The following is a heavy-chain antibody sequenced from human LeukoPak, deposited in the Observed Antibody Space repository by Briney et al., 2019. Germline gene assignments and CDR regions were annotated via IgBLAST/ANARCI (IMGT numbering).Heavy chain of an antibody. J-gene: IGHJ4*02. D-gene: IGHD2-2*01. CDR2: IYYSGST. CDR1: GGSISSSSYY. Sequence: SETLSLTCTVSGGSISSSSYYWGWLRQPPGKGLEWIGSIYYSGSTYYNPSLKSRVTISVDTSKNQFSLKLSSVTAADTAVYYCARSPIVPTYLFDYWGQGTLVTVSS. CDR3: ARSPIVPTYLFDY. V-gene: IGHV4-39*01.